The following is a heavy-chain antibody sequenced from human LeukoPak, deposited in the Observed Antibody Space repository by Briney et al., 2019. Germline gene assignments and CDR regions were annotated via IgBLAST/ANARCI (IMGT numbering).Heavy chain of an antibody. CDR1: GGSFSGYY. CDR2: INHRGST. J-gene: IGHJ3*02. Sequence: SETLSLTCAVYGGSFSGYYWSWIRQPPGRGLEWIGEINHRGSTNYNPSLKSRVTISIDTSKKQFSLKVTSVTAADTAVYYCAREAGVAFDIWGQGTMVTVSS. D-gene: IGHD6-19*01. CDR3: AREAGVAFDI. V-gene: IGHV4-34*01.